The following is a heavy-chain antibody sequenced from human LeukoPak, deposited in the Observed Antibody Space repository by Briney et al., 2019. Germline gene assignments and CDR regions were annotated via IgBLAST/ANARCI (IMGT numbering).Heavy chain of an antibody. V-gene: IGHV4-59*12. CDR3: ARDAYDSSGYSFDY. CDR1: GGSISSYY. D-gene: IGHD3-22*01. CDR2: IYYSGST. Sequence: SETLSLTCTVSGGSISSYYWSWIRQPPGKGLEWIGYIYYSGSTNYNPSLKSQVTISVDTSKNQFSLKLSSVTAADTAVYYCARDAYDSSGYSFDYWGQGTLVTVSS. J-gene: IGHJ4*02.